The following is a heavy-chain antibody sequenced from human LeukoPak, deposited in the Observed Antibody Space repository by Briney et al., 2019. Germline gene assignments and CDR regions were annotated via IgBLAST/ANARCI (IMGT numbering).Heavy chain of an antibody. CDR2: INHSGST. Sequence: SETLSLTCAVYGGSFSRYYWSWIRQPPGKGLEWIGEINHSGSTNYNPSLKSRVTISVDTSKNQFSLKLSSVTAADTAVYYCARGGAGYLTNIWFDPWGQGNLVTVSS. V-gene: IGHV4-34*01. J-gene: IGHJ5*02. CDR3: ARGGAGYLTNIWFDP. CDR1: GGSFSRYY. D-gene: IGHD5-12*01.